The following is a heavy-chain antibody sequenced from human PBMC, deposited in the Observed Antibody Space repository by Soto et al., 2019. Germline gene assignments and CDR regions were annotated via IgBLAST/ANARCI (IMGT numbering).Heavy chain of an antibody. D-gene: IGHD4-17*01. CDR2: IYIGGST. Sequence: EVQLVESGGGLIQPGGSLRLSCAASGFTVSSNYMSWVRQAPGKGLEWVSVIYIGGSTYYADSVKGRFTISRDHSKKTLYLQMNSPGAEDTAVDYCARRTTVTNPFDYWGQGTLVTVSS. CDR1: GFTVSSNY. CDR3: ARRTTVTNPFDY. V-gene: IGHV3-53*01. J-gene: IGHJ4*02.